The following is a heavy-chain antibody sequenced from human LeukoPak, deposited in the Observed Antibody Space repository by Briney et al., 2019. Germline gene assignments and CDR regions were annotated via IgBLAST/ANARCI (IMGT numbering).Heavy chain of an antibody. CDR2: VYSGGST. J-gene: IGHJ4*02. Sequence: GGSLRLSCAASGFTFSSYSMNWVRQAPGKGLEWVSVVYSGGSTYYADSVKGRFTISRDNSQNTLYLQMNSLRAEDTAVYYCARGGYSSGWYRDWGQGTLVTVSS. V-gene: IGHV3-53*01. CDR3: ARGGYSSGWYRD. CDR1: GFTFSSYS. D-gene: IGHD6-19*01.